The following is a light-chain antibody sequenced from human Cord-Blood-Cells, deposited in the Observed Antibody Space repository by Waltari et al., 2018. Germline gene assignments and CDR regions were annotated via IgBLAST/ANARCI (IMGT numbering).Light chain of an antibody. Sequence: LQMDQSPSSLSASVADRVTITCRASQGISNYLAWYQQKPGKVPKLLIYAASTLQSGVPSRFSGSGSGTDFTLTISSLQPEDVATYYCQKYNSAPRTFGQGTKLEIK. CDR1: QGISNY. CDR3: QKYNSAPRT. J-gene: IGKJ2*01. CDR2: AAS. V-gene: IGKV1-27*01.